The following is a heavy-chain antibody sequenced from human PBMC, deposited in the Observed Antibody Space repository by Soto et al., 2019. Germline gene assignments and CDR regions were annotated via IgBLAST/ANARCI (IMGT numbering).Heavy chain of an antibody. CDR1: GFILNNYA. CDR3: VKRGRNWGAFDF. Sequence: VQLLESGGDLVQPGGSLRLSCVASGFILNNYAMSWVRQAPGKWLEWVSTIGGTDGDSDGVPWYEDSVKGRFTISRDSSANTLFLHMYNLRAEDSAIYYCVKRGRNWGAFDFWGQGTTVVVSS. J-gene: IGHJ3*01. V-gene: IGHV3-23*01. CDR2: IGGTDGDSDGVP. D-gene: IGHD7-27*01.